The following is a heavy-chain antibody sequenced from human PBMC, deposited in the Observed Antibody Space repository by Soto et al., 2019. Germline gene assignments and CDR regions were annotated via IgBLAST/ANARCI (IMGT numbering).Heavy chain of an antibody. J-gene: IGHJ4*02. CDR3: AKRSPYSSGWYSPIFDY. D-gene: IGHD6-13*01. V-gene: IGHV3-23*01. CDR1: GFSFSDYA. Sequence: GGSLRLSCAASGFSFSDYAMSWVRQAPGKGLERVSVISESGGSTHYADSVRGRFTVSRDNSKNSLSLRMNSLRDEDTAVYFCAKRSPYSSGWYSPIFDYWGQGALVTVSS. CDR2: ISESGGST.